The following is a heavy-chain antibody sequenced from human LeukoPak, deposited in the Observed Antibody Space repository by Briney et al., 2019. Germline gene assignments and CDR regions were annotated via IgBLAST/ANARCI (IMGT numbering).Heavy chain of an antibody. CDR1: GGTFSSYA. V-gene: IGHV1-69*13. CDR3: ARGGNYYGSGSYSATYYYYMDV. CDR2: IIPIFGTA. J-gene: IGHJ6*03. Sequence: WASVKVSYKASGGTFSSYAISWVRQAPGQGLEWMGGIIPIFGTANYAQKFQGRVTITADESTSTAYMELSSLRSEDTAVYYCARGGNYYGSGSYSATYYYYMDVWGKGTTVTISS. D-gene: IGHD3-10*01.